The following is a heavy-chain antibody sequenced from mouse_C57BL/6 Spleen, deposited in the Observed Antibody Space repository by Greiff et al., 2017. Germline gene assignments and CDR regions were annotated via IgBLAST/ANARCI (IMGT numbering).Heavy chain of an antibody. V-gene: IGHV1-53*01. CDR1: GYTFTSYW. J-gene: IGHJ3*01. Sequence: QVQLQQPGTELVKPGASVKLSCKASGYTFTSYWMHWVKQRPGQGLEWIGNINPSNGGTNYNEKFKSKATLTVDKSSSTAYMQLSSLTSEDSAVYYCARNLYYDYDRAWFAYWGQGTLVTVSA. D-gene: IGHD2-4*01. CDR2: INPSNGGT. CDR3: ARNLYYDYDRAWFAY.